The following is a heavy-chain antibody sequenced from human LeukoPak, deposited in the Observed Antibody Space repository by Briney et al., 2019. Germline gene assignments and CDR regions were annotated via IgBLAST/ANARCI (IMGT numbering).Heavy chain of an antibody. V-gene: IGHV3-11*05. D-gene: IGHD2-21*02. J-gene: IGHJ4*02. Sequence: GGSLRLSCAASGFTFSDYYMSWIRQAPGKGLEWGSYISSSSSYTNYADSVKGRFTISRDNAKNALYLKMNSLRAEDTAVYYCARADYMTANDYWGQGTLVTVSS. CDR1: GFTFSDYY. CDR2: ISSSSSYT. CDR3: ARADYMTANDY.